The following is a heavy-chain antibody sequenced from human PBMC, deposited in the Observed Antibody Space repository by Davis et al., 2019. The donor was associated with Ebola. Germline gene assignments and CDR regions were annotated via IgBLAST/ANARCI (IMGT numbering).Heavy chain of an antibody. V-gene: IGHV3-7*03. D-gene: IGHD4-17*01. CDR2: IKQDGSEK. CDR1: GFTFSSYW. Sequence: GESLKISCAASGFTFSSYWMSWVRQAPGKGLEWVANIKQDGSEKYYVDSVKGRSTISRDNAKNSLYLQMNSLRAEDTAVYYCASYLYDYGDYFDYWGQGTLVTVSS. CDR3: ASYLYDYGDYFDY. J-gene: IGHJ4*02.